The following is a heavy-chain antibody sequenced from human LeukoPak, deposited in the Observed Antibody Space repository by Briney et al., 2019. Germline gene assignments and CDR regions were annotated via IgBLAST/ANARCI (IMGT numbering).Heavy chain of an antibody. CDR2: IIPILGIA. J-gene: IGHJ6*02. CDR3: ARSTGIAVAGPLDV. V-gene: IGHV1-69*04. CDR1: GGTFSSYA. Sequence: GSSVKVSCKASGGTFSSYAISWVRQAPGQGLEWMGRIIPILGIANYAQKFQGRVTITADKSTSTAYMELSSLRSADTAVYYCARSTGIAVAGPLDVWGQGTTVTVSS. D-gene: IGHD6-19*01.